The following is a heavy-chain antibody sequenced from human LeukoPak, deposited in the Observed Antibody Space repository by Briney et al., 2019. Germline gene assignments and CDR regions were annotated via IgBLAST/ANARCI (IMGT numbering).Heavy chain of an antibody. CDR3: ARGRGAANDAFDI. CDR1: GFTVSSDY. V-gene: IGHV3-53*04. CDR2: IYSSGIT. J-gene: IGHJ3*02. Sequence: GGSLRLSCAASGFTVSSDYMSWVRQAPGKGLEWVSVIYSSGITSYADSVKGRFTISRHNSKNTLYLQMNSLRADDTAVDYCARGRGAANDAFDIWGQGTMVTVSS. D-gene: IGHD3-10*01.